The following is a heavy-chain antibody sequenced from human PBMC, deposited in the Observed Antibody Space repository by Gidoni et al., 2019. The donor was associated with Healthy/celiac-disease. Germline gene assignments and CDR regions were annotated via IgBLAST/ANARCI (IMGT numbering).Heavy chain of an antibody. CDR1: GFTFSSYG. CDR3: AKDRGTVTTLSYVDYYYYGMDV. CDR2: ISYDGSNK. J-gene: IGHJ6*02. D-gene: IGHD4-4*01. V-gene: IGHV3-30*18. Sequence: QVQLVESGGGVVQPGRSLRLSCAASGFTFSSYGMHWVRQAPGKGLAWVAVISYDGSNKYYADSVKGRFTISRDNSENTLYLQMNSLRAEDTAVYYCAKDRGTVTTLSYVDYYYYGMDVWGQGTTVTVSS.